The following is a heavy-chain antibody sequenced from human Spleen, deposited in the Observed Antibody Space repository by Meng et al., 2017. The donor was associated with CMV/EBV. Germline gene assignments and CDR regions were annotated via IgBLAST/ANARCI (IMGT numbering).Heavy chain of an antibody. Sequence: SETLSLTCAVYGGSFSGYYWSWIRQPPGKGLEWIGEINHSGSTNYNPSLKSRVTISVDTSKNQFSLKLSSVTAADTAVYYRARVDIVVVPAHFDYWGQGTLVTVSS. CDR2: INHSGST. V-gene: IGHV4-34*01. CDR3: ARVDIVVVPAHFDY. CDR1: GGSFSGYY. D-gene: IGHD2-2*01. J-gene: IGHJ4*02.